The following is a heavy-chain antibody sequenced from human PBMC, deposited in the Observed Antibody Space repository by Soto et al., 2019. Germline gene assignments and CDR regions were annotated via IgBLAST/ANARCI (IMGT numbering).Heavy chain of an antibody. Sequence: PGGSLRLSCAASGFTFSSYWMSGVRQAPGKGLEWVANIKQDGSEKYYVDSVEGRFTISRDNAKNSLYLQMNSLRAEDTAVYYCARDRAGYYGSGSFYYYYGMDVWGQGTTVTV. CDR2: IKQDGSEK. V-gene: IGHV3-7*03. D-gene: IGHD3-10*01. J-gene: IGHJ6*02. CDR3: ARDRAGYYGSGSFYYYYGMDV. CDR1: GFTFSSYW.